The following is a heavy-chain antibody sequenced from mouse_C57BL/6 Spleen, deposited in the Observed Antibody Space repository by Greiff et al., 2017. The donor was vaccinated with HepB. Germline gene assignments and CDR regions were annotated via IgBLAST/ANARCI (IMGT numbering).Heavy chain of an antibody. D-gene: IGHD1-1*01. CDR2: IYPGDGDT. CDR1: GYAFSSYW. Sequence: QVQLQQSGAELVKPGASVKISCKASGYAFSSYWMNWVKQRPGKGLEWIGQIYPGDGDTNYNGKFKGKATLTADKSSSTAYMQLSSLTSEDSAVYFWARWGGSTLYYFDDWGQGTTLTVSS. J-gene: IGHJ2*01. CDR3: ARWGGSTLYYFDD. V-gene: IGHV1-80*01.